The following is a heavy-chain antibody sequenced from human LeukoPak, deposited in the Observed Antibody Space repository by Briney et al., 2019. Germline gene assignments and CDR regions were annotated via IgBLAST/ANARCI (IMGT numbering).Heavy chain of an antibody. CDR3: ARAPNGFGAFDI. V-gene: IGHV4-39*07. Sequence: PSETLSLTCTVSGGSISSSTYYWGWIRQPPGKGLEWIGYIYYSGSTYYNPSLKSRVTISVDTSKNQFSLKMSSVTAADTAVYYCARAPNGFGAFDIWGPGTMVTVSS. D-gene: IGHD2-8*01. CDR1: GGSISSSTYY. J-gene: IGHJ3*02. CDR2: IYYSGST.